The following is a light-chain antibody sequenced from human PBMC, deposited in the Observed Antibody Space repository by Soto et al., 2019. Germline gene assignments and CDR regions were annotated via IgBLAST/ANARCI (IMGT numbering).Light chain of an antibody. CDR2: DAS. J-gene: IGKJ1*01. Sequence: EVLLTQSPATLSLSPGERATLSCMASQSVGTFLAWFQQRPGQPPRLLIYDASNRATGIPARFSGSGSGTDFTLTISSLEPEDSAVYYCQQRTNWPRTFGQGTKVEIK. V-gene: IGKV3-11*01. CDR1: QSVGTF. CDR3: QQRTNWPRT.